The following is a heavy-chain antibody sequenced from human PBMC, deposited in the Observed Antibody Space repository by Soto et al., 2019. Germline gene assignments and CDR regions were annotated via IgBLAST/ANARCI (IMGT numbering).Heavy chain of an antibody. CDR1: GFTFTRYS. Sequence: GGSLRLSCAASGFTFTRYSMNWVRQAPGKGLEWVSSISSTTNYIYYGDSMRGRFTISRDNGKNSLYLEIHSLRAEDTAVYYCARESEDLTSNFDYWGQGTLVTVSS. CDR2: ISSTTNYI. J-gene: IGHJ4*02. CDR3: ARESEDLTSNFDY. V-gene: IGHV3-21*06.